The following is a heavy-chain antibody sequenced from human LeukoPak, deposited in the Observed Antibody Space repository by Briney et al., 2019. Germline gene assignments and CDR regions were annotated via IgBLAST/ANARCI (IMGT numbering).Heavy chain of an antibody. CDR3: ARHLGFCSSTGCNSWFDP. V-gene: IGHV4-59*08. Sequence: SETLSLTCTVSGDSISTNYWSWIRQPPGKGLEWIGYIYFSGNTNYNPSLKSRVTISVDTSKNQFSLKLSSVTAADTAVYYCARHLGFCSSTGCNSWFDPWGQGTLVTVSS. CDR2: IYFSGNT. CDR1: GDSISTNY. D-gene: IGHD2-2*02. J-gene: IGHJ5*02.